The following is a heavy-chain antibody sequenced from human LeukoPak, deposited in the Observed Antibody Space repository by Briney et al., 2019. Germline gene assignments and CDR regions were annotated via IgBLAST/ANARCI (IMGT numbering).Heavy chain of an antibody. Sequence: ASVNVSFKASGYAFTDYYVHWVRQAPGQGGEWMGWINPNSGGTNYAQNFQRRVTMTRDTSISTAYMELSRLRSDDTAVYYCTRSAGYDYPDYWGQGTLVTVSS. V-gene: IGHV1-2*02. CDR2: INPNSGGT. D-gene: IGHD5-12*01. CDR3: TRSAGYDYPDY. J-gene: IGHJ4*02. CDR1: GYAFTDYY.